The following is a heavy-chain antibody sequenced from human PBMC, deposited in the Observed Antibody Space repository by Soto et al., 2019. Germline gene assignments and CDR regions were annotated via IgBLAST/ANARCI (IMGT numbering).Heavy chain of an antibody. J-gene: IGHJ5*02. Sequence: PGGSLRLSCAASGFNFSDYYMSWIRQAPGKGLEWLSYTSSSGNTIDYADSVKGRFSISRDNAKKSLYLQMNSLRAEDTAVYYCARFGSAWSSYRWFDPWGQGTLVTVSS. D-gene: IGHD3-3*01. CDR1: GFNFSDYY. CDR2: TSSSGNTI. V-gene: IGHV3-11*01. CDR3: ARFGSAWSSYRWFDP.